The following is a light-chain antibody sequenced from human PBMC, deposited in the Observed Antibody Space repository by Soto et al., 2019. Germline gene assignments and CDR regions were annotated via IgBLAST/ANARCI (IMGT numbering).Light chain of an antibody. J-gene: IGKJ2*01. CDR2: DAS. V-gene: IGKV1-33*01. Sequence: DIQLTQSPSSLSASVGDRVSITCQATQDINNYLNWYQQKAGKAPKLLIYDASNLQTGVPSRFRGTGPGTDFTFTISSLQPEDTATYYCQQYENLHTFGQGTKVEI. CDR1: QDINNY. CDR3: QQYENLHT.